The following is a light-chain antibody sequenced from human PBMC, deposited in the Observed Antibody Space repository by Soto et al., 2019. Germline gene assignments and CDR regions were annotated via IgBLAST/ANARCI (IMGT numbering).Light chain of an antibody. CDR1: QSVSSSY. CDR2: GAS. V-gene: IGKV3-20*01. J-gene: IGKJ3*01. CDR3: QQYGSSPP. Sequence: EIVLTQSPGTLSLSPGERATLSCRASQSVSSSYLAWYQQKPGQAPRLLIYGASSRATGIPDRSSGSGSGTDFTLTSSRLEPEDFAVYYCQQYGSSPPFGPGTKVDIK.